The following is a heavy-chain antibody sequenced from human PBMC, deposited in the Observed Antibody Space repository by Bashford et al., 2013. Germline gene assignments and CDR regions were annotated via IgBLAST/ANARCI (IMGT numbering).Heavy chain of an antibody. Sequence: SVKVSCKASGDTFSSYAIAWVRQAPGQGLEWMGEIIPMFGTTHYAQKFQGRVTITADESTSTAYMELSSVTSDDTAAYYCARIVEPPGIVGPDYYYYGMDVWGQGTTVTVSS. D-gene: IGHD1-26*01. CDR3: ARIVEPPGIVGPDYYYYGMDV. CDR2: IIPMFGTT. CDR1: GDTFSSYA. V-gene: IGHV1-69*13. J-gene: IGHJ6*02.